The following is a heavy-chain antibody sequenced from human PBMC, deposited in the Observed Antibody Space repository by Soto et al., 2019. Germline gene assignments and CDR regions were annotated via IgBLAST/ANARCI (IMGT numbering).Heavy chain of an antibody. CDR2: IDPTDSYI. CDR3: VSPTLPLTLTDY. J-gene: IGHJ4*02. V-gene: IGHV5-10-1*01. Sequence: PGESLKISCKGSGYSFSNYWISWVRQMPGKGLEWMGKIDPTDSYINYKPSFQGHVTISLDKSISTAYLHWSSLKASDTAIYYCVSPTLPLTLTDYWGQGTLVTVSS. D-gene: IGHD7-27*01. CDR1: GYSFSNYW.